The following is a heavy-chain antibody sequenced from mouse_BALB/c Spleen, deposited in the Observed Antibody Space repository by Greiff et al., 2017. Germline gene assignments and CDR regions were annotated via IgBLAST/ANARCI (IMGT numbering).Heavy chain of an antibody. CDR2: ISSGSSTI. CDR1: GFTFSSFG. J-gene: IGHJ3*01. CDR3: ARKGNYGYDWFAY. D-gene: IGHD2-14*01. V-gene: IGHV5-17*02. Sequence: EVKLVESGGGLVQPGGSRKLSCAASGFTFSSFGMHWVRQAPEKGLEWVAYISSGSSTIYYADTVKGRFTISRDNPKNTRFLQMASLRSEDTAMYYCARKGNYGYDWFAYWGQGTLVTVSA.